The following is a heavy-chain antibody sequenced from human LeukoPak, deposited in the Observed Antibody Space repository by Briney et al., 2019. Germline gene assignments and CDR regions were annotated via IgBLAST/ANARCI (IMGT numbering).Heavy chain of an antibody. CDR1: GGSISSSSYY. CDR2: IYYSGST. J-gene: IGHJ6*03. D-gene: IGHD6-13*01. Sequence: SETLSLTCTVSGGSISSSSYYWGWIRQPPGKGLEWIGSIYYSGSTYYNPSLKSRVTISVDTSKNQFSLKLSSVTAADTAVYYCARLAAAIEPNYYYYYCYMDVWGKGTTVTVSS. CDR3: ARLAAAIEPNYYYYYCYMDV. V-gene: IGHV4-39*01.